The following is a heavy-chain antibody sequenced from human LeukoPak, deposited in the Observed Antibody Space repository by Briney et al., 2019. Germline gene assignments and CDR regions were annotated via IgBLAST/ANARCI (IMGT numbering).Heavy chain of an antibody. J-gene: IGHJ5*02. V-gene: IGHV3-23*01. CDR2: ISCNSCSI. CDR3: ARGQGPHWFDP. CDR1: GFTFSSFA. Sequence: GGSLRLSCAVSGFTFSSFAMSWVRQAPGKGLEWVSVISCNSCSIYYADSVKGRLPISRDNSKNKLSLQMNSLRVEETGVYYCARGQGPHWFDPWGQGTLVTVSS.